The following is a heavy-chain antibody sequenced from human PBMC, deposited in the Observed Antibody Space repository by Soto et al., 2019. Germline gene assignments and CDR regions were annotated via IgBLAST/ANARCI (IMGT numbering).Heavy chain of an antibody. D-gene: IGHD4-4*01. Sequence: GGSLRLSCAASGFTFSSYWMHWVRQAPGKGLVWVSHINSDGSSTTYADSVKGRFTISRDNAKNTLYLQMNSLSAEDTAVYYCARGLPNYSSFDSWGQGTLVTVSS. CDR3: ARGLPNYSSFDS. CDR1: GFTFSSYW. J-gene: IGHJ4*02. V-gene: IGHV3-74*01. CDR2: INSDGSST.